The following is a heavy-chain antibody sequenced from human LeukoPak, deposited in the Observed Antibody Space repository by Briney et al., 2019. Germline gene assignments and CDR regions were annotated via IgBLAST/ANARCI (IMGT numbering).Heavy chain of an antibody. CDR2: INAGTGNT. D-gene: IGHD6-19*01. V-gene: IGHV1-3*01. Sequence: ASVTISCKASGYTFTSYAMHWVRPAPGQRLEWMGWINAGTGNTKYSQRFQGRVTITRDTSASTAYMELSSLRSEDTAVYYCASSSGWYDGGFDYWGQGTLVTVSS. J-gene: IGHJ4*02. CDR1: GYTFTSYA. CDR3: ASSSGWYDGGFDY.